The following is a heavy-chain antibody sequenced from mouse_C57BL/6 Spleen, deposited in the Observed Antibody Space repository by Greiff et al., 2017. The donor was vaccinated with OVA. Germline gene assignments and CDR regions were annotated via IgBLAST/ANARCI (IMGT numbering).Heavy chain of an antibody. CDR1: GFSLTSYG. V-gene: IGHV2-6*03. J-gene: IGHJ4*01. CDR3: TRRGPYYAMDY. Sequence: VMLVESGPGLVAPSQTLTISCAASGFSLTSYGVHWVRQPPGKGLEWLVVICSDGSTTYNSALKARLSISKDNSKSQVFLKMNSLKTDDTAMYYCTRRGPYYAMDYWGKGTSVTVSS. CDR2: ICSDGST.